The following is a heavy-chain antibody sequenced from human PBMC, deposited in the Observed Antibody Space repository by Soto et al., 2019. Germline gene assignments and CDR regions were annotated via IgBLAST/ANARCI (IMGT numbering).Heavy chain of an antibody. D-gene: IGHD6-19*01. CDR2: ISNGGSTI. CDR3: ARDRLPSQWLGLAS. J-gene: IGHJ5*02. Sequence: GGSLRLSCAASGFTFSDHYMSWIRQAPGKGLEWLSYISNGGSTIYYADSVKGRFTISRDNAKNSLYLQMNSLRAEDTAVYYCARDRLPSQWLGLASWGQGTLVTVSS. V-gene: IGHV3-11*01. CDR1: GFTFSDHY.